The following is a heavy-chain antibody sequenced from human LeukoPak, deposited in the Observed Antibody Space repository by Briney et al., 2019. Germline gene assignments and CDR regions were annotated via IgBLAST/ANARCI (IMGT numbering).Heavy chain of an antibody. CDR2: IYSGGST. CDR3: ARGGEWLPYAFDI. J-gene: IGHJ3*02. D-gene: IGHD3-3*01. V-gene: IGHV3-53*01. Sequence: GGSLRLSCAASGFTVSSNYMSWVRQAPGKGLEWVSVIYSGGSTYYADSVKGRFTISRDNSKNTLYLQMNSLRAEDTAVYYCARGGEWLPYAFDIWGQGTMVTVSS. CDR1: GFTVSSNY.